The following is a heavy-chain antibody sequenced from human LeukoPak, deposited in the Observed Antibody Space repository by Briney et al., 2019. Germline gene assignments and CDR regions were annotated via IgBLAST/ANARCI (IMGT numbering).Heavy chain of an antibody. Sequence: GASVKVSCKASGYTFTSYGISWVRQAPGQGLELMGWISAYNGNTNYAQKLQGRVTMTTDTSTSTAYMELRSLRSDDTAVYYCARERRYYDSSGSYYFDYWGQGTLVTVSS. CDR1: GYTFTSYG. CDR3: ARERRYYDSSGSYYFDY. D-gene: IGHD3-22*01. J-gene: IGHJ4*02. CDR2: ISAYNGNT. V-gene: IGHV1-18*01.